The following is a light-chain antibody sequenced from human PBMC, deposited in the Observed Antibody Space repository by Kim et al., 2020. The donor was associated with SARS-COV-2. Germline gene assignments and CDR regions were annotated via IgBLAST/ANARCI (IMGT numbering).Light chain of an antibody. J-gene: IGLJ2*01. Sequence: GQRVTMPCSGSSSNIGNNNVCWYQQFPGAAPKLLIYRNSQRPSGVPDRFSGSKSGTSASLTISGLRSEDEAEYSCAAWDDSLRGPVFGGGTQLTVL. CDR1: SSNIGNNN. CDR3: AAWDDSLRGPV. V-gene: IGLV1-47*01. CDR2: RNS.